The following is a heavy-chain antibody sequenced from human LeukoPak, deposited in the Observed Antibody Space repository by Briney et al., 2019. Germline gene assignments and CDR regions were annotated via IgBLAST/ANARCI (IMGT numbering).Heavy chain of an antibody. D-gene: IGHD1-1*01. CDR3: PRDDEYRSDKGDF. V-gene: IGHV1-18*01. J-gene: IGHJ4*02. CDR1: GYTFPSYG. CDR2: ISAYTDNT. Sequence: SVKVSCQASGYTFPSYGISWVRQAPGQGHEWLGWISAYTDNTNYAQTFQGRLTQTTDTSKTPAHKEFSRLTSGDTAVHHGPRDDEYRSDKGDFWGQGALVTVSS.